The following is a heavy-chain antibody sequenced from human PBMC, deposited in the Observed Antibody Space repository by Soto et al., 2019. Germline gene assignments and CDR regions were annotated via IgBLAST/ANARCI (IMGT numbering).Heavy chain of an antibody. CDR1: GGTFSSYA. V-gene: IGHV1-69*01. CDR2: IIPIFGTA. D-gene: IGHD2-15*01. Sequence: QVQLVQSGAEVKKPGSSVKVSCKASGGTFSSYAISWVRQAPGQGLEWMGGIIPIFGTANYAQKFQGRVTITADESTSTAYMELSSLRSEDTAVYYCARDPGSAATLPDYWYFDLWGRGTLVTVAS. CDR3: ARDPGSAATLPDYWYFDL. J-gene: IGHJ2*01.